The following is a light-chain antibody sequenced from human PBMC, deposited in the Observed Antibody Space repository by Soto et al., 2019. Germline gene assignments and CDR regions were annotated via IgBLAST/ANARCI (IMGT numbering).Light chain of an antibody. V-gene: IGKV1-5*03. CDR1: QSISSW. Sequence: DSQMTQSPSILLASVGDRVNFTCRASQSISSWLAWYQQKPGKAPKLLIYKASLLQSGVPSRFSGSGSGTELTLTISSLQPEDFATYYCQQYDSYPVTFGGGTKVEVK. CDR3: QQYDSYPVT. CDR2: KAS. J-gene: IGKJ4*01.